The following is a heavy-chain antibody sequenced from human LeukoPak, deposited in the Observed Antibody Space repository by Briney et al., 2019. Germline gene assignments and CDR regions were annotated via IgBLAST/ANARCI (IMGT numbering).Heavy chain of an antibody. J-gene: IGHJ5*02. CDR1: GFTFSNYW. CDR3: ARDLGQYYDTSDNWFDP. CDR2: INSDGTNT. V-gene: IGHV3-74*01. Sequence: GGSLRPSCAASGFTFSNYWMHWVRQAPGKGLVWVSRINSDGTNTSYADSVKGRFTISRDNAKNTLNLQMNSLRAEDTAVYYCARDLGQYYDTSDNWFDPWGQGTLVTVSS. D-gene: IGHD3-22*01.